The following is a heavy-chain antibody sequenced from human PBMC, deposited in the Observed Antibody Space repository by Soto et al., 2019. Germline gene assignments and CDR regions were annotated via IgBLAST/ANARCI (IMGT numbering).Heavy chain of an antibody. CDR3: ATRDPGHY. CDR1: GYTFTTYD. J-gene: IGHJ4*02. CDR2: ISPDGGRT. V-gene: IGHV1-46*01. Sequence: ASVKVSCKASGYTFTTYDMNWVRQAPGQGLEWMGIISPDGGRTSYAQKFQGRVTMTTDTSTSTVYMELSSLRSEDTDVYYCATRDPGHYWGQGTLVTVSS.